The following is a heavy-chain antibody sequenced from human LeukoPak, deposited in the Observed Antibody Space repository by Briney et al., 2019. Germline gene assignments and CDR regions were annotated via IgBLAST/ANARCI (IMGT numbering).Heavy chain of an antibody. V-gene: IGHV1-46*02. CDR2: INPSGGTT. CDR1: GYTFNDHY. CDR3: ARTGGYSYGDSGHFDY. J-gene: IGHJ4*02. Sequence: ASVKVSCKASGYTFNDHYMHWVRQAPGRGLEWMGIINPSGGTTSYAQKFQGRVTMTRDTSTSTVYMELSSLRSEDTAVYYCARTGGYSYGDSGHFDYWGQGTLVTVSA. D-gene: IGHD5-18*01.